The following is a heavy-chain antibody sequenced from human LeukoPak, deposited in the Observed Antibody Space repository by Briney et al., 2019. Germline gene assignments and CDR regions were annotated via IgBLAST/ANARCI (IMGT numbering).Heavy chain of an antibody. V-gene: IGHV4-59*12. CDR1: GGSISSYY. D-gene: IGHD3-10*01. CDR2: IYYSGST. CDR3: ARDRYYGSGSYYFPYYYYYMDV. Sequence: SETLSLTCTVSGGSISSYYWSWIRQPPGKGLEWIGYIYYSGSTNYNPSLKSRVTISVDTSKNQFSLKLSSVTAADTAVYYCARDRYYGSGSYYFPYYYYYMDVWGKGTTVTVSS. J-gene: IGHJ6*03.